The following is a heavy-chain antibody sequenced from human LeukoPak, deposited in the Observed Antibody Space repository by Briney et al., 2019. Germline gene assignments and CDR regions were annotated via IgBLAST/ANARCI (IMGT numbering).Heavy chain of an antibody. CDR2: ISGYNGNT. D-gene: IGHD2-15*01. CDR3: ARDNSATSDCSSSSCYHFDY. CDR1: VYTFNIYG. V-gene: IGHV1-18*01. Sequence: ASVQVSCKAFVYTFNIYGITWVRQAPGQGLEWLGWISGYNGNTNYAQKVQGRVTMTTDTSTRTAFMVLRSLRSDDTAVYYCARDNSATSDCSSSSCYHFDYWGQGTLVTVSS. J-gene: IGHJ4*02.